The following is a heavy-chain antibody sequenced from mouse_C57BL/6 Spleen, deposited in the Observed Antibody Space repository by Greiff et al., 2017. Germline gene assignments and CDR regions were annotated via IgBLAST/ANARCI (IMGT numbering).Heavy chain of an antibody. CDR1: GYTFTSYW. CDR3: ARTYYDGRSYGYFDV. Sequence: QVQLQQPGAELVMPGASVKLSCKASGYTFTSYWMHWVKQRPGQGLEWIGEIDPSDSYTNYNQKFKGKSTLTVDKSSSTAYMQLSSLTSEDSAVYYCARTYYDGRSYGYFDVWGTGTTVTVSS. J-gene: IGHJ1*03. CDR2: IDPSDSYT. V-gene: IGHV1-69*01. D-gene: IGHD1-1*01.